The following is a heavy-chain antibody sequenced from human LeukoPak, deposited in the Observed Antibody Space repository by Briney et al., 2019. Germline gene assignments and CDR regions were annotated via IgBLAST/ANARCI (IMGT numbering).Heavy chain of an antibody. CDR2: MNPNSGNT. Sequence: ASVKVSCKASGYTFTSYDINWVRQATGQGLEWMGWMNPNSGNTGYAQKFQGRVTITRNTSISTAYMELSSLRSEDTAVYYCARLRGRYSYYTFDPWGQGTLVTVSS. CDR3: ARLRGRYSYYTFDP. J-gene: IGHJ5*02. V-gene: IGHV1-8*03. CDR1: GYTFTSYD. D-gene: IGHD5-18*01.